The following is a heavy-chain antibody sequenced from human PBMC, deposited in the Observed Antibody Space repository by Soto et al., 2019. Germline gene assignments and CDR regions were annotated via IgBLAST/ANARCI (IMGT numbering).Heavy chain of an antibody. CDR3: ARGVYDSTGPHFDY. CDR2: IYYSGST. D-gene: IGHD2-8*01. J-gene: IGHJ4*02. CDR1: GGSISSGGYY. V-gene: IGHV4-31*03. Sequence: SETLSLTCTVSGGSISSGGYYWSRIRQHPGKGLEWIGYIYYSGSTYYNPSLKSRVTISVDTSKNQFSLKLSSVTAADTAVYYCARGVYDSTGPHFDYWGQGTLVTVSS.